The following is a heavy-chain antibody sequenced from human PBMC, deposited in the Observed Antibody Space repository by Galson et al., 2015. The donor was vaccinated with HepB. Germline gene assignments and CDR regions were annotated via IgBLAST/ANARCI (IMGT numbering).Heavy chain of an antibody. CDR2: ISWNSGSI. V-gene: IGHV3-9*01. CDR3: AKDRRSGRFQGMDV. D-gene: IGHD6-19*01. CDR1: GFTFDDYA. Sequence: SLRLSCAASGFTFDDYAMHWVRQAPGKGLEWVSGISWNSGSIGYADSVKGRFTISRDNAKNSLYLQMNSLRAEDTALYYCAKDRRSGRFQGMDVWGQGTTVTVSS. J-gene: IGHJ6*02.